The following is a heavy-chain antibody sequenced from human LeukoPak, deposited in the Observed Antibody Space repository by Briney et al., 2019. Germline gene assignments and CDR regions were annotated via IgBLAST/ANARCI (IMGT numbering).Heavy chain of an antibody. V-gene: IGHV3-21*01. CDR1: GFTFSSYG. Sequence: PGGSLRLSCAVSGFTFSSYGMHWVRQAPGKGLEWVSSISRGSDHIFYADSMKGRFTISRDNAKNSLYLQMNSLGAEDTAVYYCARPYDTRGYFPDYWGQGTLVTVSS. D-gene: IGHD3-22*01. J-gene: IGHJ4*02. CDR2: ISRGSDHI. CDR3: ARPYDTRGYFPDY.